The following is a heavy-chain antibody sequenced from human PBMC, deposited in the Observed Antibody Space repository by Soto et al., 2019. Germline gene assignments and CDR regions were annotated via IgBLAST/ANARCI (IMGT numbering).Heavy chain of an antibody. Sequence: GGSLRLSCAPSGFTFSSYSMDWVRQAAGSGLEWVASIRSGSSYIYYADSVKGRFTISRDNAKNSLYLQMNSLRAADTAVYYCARDSTPIRIPMVGGVRYGMDVWGQGTTVTVSS. V-gene: IGHV3-21*01. J-gene: IGHJ6*02. CDR2: IRSGSSYI. CDR1: GFTFSSYS. D-gene: IGHD3-10*01. CDR3: ARDSTPIRIPMVGGVRYGMDV.